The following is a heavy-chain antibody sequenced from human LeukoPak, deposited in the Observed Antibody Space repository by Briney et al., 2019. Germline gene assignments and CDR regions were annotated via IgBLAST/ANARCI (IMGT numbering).Heavy chain of an antibody. CDR3: ASDDYGDYRIAYFQH. V-gene: IGHV1-69*13. CDR1: GGTFSSYA. J-gene: IGHJ1*01. CDR2: IIPIFGTA. D-gene: IGHD4-17*01. Sequence: SVKVSCKASGGTFSSYAISWVRQAPGQGLEWMGGIIPIFGTANYAQKFQGRVTITADESTSTAYMELSSLRSEDTAVYYCASDDYGDYRIAYFQHWGQGTLVTVSS.